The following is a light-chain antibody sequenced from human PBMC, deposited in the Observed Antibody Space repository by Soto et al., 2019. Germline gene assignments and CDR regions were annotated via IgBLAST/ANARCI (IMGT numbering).Light chain of an antibody. Sequence: QSVLTQPASVSGSPGQSITISCTGTSGDVGAYDFVFWYQQHPGKAPKLIIYEVSHRPSGVSSRFSGSKSGNSASLTISGLQPEDQADYSRSSYTSSNTLVFGTGTKGTAL. CDR1: SGDVGAYDF. V-gene: IGLV2-14*01. J-gene: IGLJ1*01. CDR2: EVS. CDR3: SSYTSSNTLV.